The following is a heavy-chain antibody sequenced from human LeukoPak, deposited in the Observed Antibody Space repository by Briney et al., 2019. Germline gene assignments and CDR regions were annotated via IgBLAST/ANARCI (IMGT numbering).Heavy chain of an antibody. J-gene: IGHJ5*02. CDR1: GFTLSSYS. V-gene: IGHV3-21*01. Sequence: GGSLRLSCAASGFTLSSYSMNWVRQAPGKGLEWVSSISSSSSYIYYADSVKGRFTISRDNAKNSLYLQMNSLRAEDTAVYYCARALVYYDSSGYHNWFDPWGQGTLVTVSS. D-gene: IGHD3-22*01. CDR3: ARALVYYDSSGYHNWFDP. CDR2: ISSSSSYI.